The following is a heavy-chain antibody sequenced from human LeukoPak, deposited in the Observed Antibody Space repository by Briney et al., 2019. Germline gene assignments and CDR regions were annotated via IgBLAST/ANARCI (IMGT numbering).Heavy chain of an antibody. Sequence: SLRLSCSSYGFTFGDHAMSWVRQAPGKGIEWVGFIRSRAYGGTTEYAASVKSRFSISRDDSKGIAYLQMNSLKIEDTAVYYCSRGPIQLWVHNGMDVWGQGTTVIVSS. CDR3: SRGPIQLWVHNGMDV. CDR2: IRSRAYGGTT. J-gene: IGHJ6*02. V-gene: IGHV3-49*04. CDR1: GFTFGDHA. D-gene: IGHD5-18*01.